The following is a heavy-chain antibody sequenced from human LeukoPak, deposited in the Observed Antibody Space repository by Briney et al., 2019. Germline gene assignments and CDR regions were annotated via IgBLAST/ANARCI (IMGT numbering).Heavy chain of an antibody. J-gene: IGHJ4*02. CDR2: ISSSSSYI. D-gene: IGHD3-3*01. V-gene: IGHV3-21*01. Sequence: PGGSLRLSCAASGFTFSSYSMNWVRQAPGKGLEWVSSISSSSSYIYYADSVKGRFTISRDNAKNSLYLQMNSLRAEDTAVYYCARVDPYDSGYFDYWGQGTLVTVSS. CDR3: ARVDPYDSGYFDY. CDR1: GFTFSSYS.